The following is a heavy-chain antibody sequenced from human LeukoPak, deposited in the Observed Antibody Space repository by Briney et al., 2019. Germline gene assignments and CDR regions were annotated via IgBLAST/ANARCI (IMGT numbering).Heavy chain of an antibody. D-gene: IGHD3-9*01. Sequence: GASVKVSCRVSGYTLTELSMHWVRQAPGKGLEWMGGFDPEDGETIYAQKFQGRVTMTEDTSTDTAYMELSSLRSEDTAVYYCATPRLTGYPYYYYGMDVWGQGTTVTVSS. J-gene: IGHJ6*02. V-gene: IGHV1-24*01. CDR1: GYTLTELS. CDR3: ATPRLTGYPYYYYGMDV. CDR2: FDPEDGET.